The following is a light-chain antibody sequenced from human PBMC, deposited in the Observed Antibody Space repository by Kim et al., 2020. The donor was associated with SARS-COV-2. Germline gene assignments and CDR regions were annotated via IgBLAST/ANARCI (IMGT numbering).Light chain of an antibody. CDR2: GVT. CDR1: SSDLGDYNY. J-gene: IGLJ2*01. CDR3: SSYTISNSVV. Sequence: QSALTQPASLSGSPGQSITISCTGTSSDLGDYNYISWYQHHPGKAPKLMIYGVTKRPSGVSNRFSGSKSGNTASLTISGLQAEDEADYYCSSYTISNSVVFGGGTQLTVL. V-gene: IGLV2-14*03.